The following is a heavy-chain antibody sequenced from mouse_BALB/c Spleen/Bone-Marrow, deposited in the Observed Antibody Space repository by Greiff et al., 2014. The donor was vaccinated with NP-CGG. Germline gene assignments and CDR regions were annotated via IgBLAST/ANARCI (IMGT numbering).Heavy chain of an antibody. D-gene: IGHD1-2*01. J-gene: IGHJ4*01. V-gene: IGHV2-9*02. CDR3: SRITTATGAMDY. Sequence: VKLQESGPGLVAPSQSLSITCTVSGFSLTSYGVHWVRQPPGKGLEWLGVIWADGSTNYNSALMSRLSISKDNSKSQVFLKMNSLQTDDTAMYYSSRITTATGAMDYWGQGTSVTVSS. CDR2: IWADGST. CDR1: GFSLTSYG.